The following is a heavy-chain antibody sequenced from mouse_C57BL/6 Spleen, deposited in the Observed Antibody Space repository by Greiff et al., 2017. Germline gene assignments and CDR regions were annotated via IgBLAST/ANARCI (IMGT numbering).Heavy chain of an antibody. D-gene: IGHD1-1*01. V-gene: IGHV5-4*01. CDR1: GFTFSSYA. J-gene: IGHJ3*01. CDR3: ARDYYGSSSPFAY. Sequence: EVKLMESGGGLVKPGGSLKLSCAASGFTFSSYAMSWVRQTPEKRLEWVATISDGGSYSYYPDNVKGRFTISSNNAKNNQYLQMSHLKAEDTAMYYGARDYYGSSSPFAYWGQGTLVTVSA. CDR2: ISDGGSYS.